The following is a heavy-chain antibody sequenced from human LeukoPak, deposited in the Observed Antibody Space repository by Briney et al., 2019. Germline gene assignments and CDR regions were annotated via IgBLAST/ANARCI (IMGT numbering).Heavy chain of an antibody. J-gene: IGHJ4*02. CDR1: GFTFSSYS. V-gene: IGHV3-21*01. CDR2: ISRSGSYI. CDR3: ARDIPPPVFYYDSSGYSDY. D-gene: IGHD3-22*01. Sequence: GGSLRLSRAASGFTFSSYSMNWVRQAPGKGLEWDSSISRSGSYISYADSVEGRFTISRDNAKNSLYLQMNSLRAEDTAVYYCARDIPPPVFYYDSSGYSDYWGQGTLVTVSS.